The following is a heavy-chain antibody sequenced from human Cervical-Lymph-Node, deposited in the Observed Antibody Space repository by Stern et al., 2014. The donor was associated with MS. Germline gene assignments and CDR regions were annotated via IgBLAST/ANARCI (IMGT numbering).Heavy chain of an antibody. CDR2: IIAGSGDT. CDR3: TRAFYGSQFGY. Sequence: QMQLVQSGAEVKKPGASVKVACEASGYTFSSFAIHWVRQVPGQRLEWLGWIIAGSGDTKYSQKFQDRVTITRDTSANTAYMEMSNLKSEDTAVYYCTRAFYGSQFGYWGQGTPVTVSS. V-gene: IGHV1-3*01. J-gene: IGHJ4*02. D-gene: IGHD6-19*01. CDR1: GYTFSSFA.